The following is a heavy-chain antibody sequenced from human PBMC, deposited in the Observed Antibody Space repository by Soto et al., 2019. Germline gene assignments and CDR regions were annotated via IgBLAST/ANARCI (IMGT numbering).Heavy chain of an antibody. CDR1: GGSISSSSYY. V-gene: IGHV4-39*01. Sequence: PSETLSLTCTVPGGSISSSSYYWGWIRQPPGKGLEWIGSIYYSGSTYYNPSLKSRVTISVDTSKNQFSLKLSSVTAADTAVYYCARLQLGEYYYDSSGYYPRPLHWNYWGQGTLVTVSS. CDR2: IYYSGST. J-gene: IGHJ4*02. CDR3: ARLQLGEYYYDSSGYYPRPLHWNY. D-gene: IGHD3-22*01.